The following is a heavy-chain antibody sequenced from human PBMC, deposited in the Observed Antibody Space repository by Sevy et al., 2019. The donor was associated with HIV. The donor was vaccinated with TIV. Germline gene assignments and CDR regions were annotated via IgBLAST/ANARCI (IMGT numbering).Heavy chain of an antibody. D-gene: IGHD4-17*01. CDR3: AAPPDYGGNDDAFDI. V-gene: IGHV3-48*02. Sequence: GGSLRLSCAASGFTFSSYSMNWVRQAPGKGLEWVSYISSSSSTIYYADSVKGRFTISRDNAKNSLYLQMNSLRDEDTAVYYCAAPPDYGGNDDAFDIWGQGTMVTVSS. CDR1: GFTFSSYS. J-gene: IGHJ3*02. CDR2: ISSSSSTI.